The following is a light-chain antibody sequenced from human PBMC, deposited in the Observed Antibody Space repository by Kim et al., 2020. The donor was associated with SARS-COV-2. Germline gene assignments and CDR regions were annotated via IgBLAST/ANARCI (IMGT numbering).Light chain of an antibody. CDR1: SSDVGGQKY. CDR3: CSYTNSGTYV. Sequence: GQSITISCTGTSSDVGGQKYVSWYQQHPGKAPKLMIFDVNNRPSGVSSHFSGSKSGNTASLTISGLRAEDEADYYCCSYTNSGTYVFGTGTKVTVL. J-gene: IGLJ1*01. CDR2: DVN. V-gene: IGLV2-14*03.